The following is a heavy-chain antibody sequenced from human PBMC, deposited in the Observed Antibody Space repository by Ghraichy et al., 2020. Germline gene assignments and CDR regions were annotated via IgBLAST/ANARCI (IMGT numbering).Heavy chain of an antibody. CDR3: AKLRYYYASSGYFYYYGMDV. D-gene: IGHD3-22*01. J-gene: IGHJ6*02. Sequence: GGSLRLSCAASGFTFSSYAMSWVRQAPGKGLEWVSAISGSGGSTYYADSVKGRFTISRDNSQNTLYLQMNSLRAEDTAVYYCAKLRYYYASSGYFYYYGMDVWGQGTTVTVSS. CDR2: ISGSGGST. V-gene: IGHV3-23*01. CDR1: GFTFSSYA.